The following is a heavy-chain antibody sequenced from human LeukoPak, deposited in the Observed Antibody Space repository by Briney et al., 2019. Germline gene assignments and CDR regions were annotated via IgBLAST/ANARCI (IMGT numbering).Heavy chain of an antibody. D-gene: IGHD6-13*01. Sequence: SETLSLTCTVSGASLSSSTYYWGWIRQPPGKGLEWIGSIYYSGSTYYNPSLKSRVTMSVDTSKNQFSLKLSSVTAADTAVYYCARHAGGIAAAGTRPFDYWGQGTLVTVSS. CDR1: GASLSSSTYY. V-gene: IGHV4-39*01. J-gene: IGHJ4*02. CDR2: IYYSGST. CDR3: ARHAGGIAAAGTRPFDY.